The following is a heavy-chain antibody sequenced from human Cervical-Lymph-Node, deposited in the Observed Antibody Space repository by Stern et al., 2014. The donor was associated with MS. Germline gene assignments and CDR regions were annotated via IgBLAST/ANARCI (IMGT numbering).Heavy chain of an antibody. Sequence: QDQLVQSGAEVKKPGSSVKVSCKASGGTFSSYAISWVRQAPGQGLEWMGGIIPIFGTANYAQKFQGRVTITADESTSTAYMELSSLRSEDTAVYYCARGPYDYYGSGSYTFDYWGQGTLVTVSS. CDR1: GGTFSSYA. CDR3: ARGPYDYYGSGSYTFDY. D-gene: IGHD3-10*01. CDR2: IIPIFGTA. V-gene: IGHV1-69*12. J-gene: IGHJ4*02.